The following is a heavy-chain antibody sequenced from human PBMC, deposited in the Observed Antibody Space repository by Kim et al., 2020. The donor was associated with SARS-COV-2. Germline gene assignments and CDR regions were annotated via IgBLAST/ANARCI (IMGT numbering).Heavy chain of an antibody. V-gene: IGHV3-23*01. Sequence: GGSLRLSCAASEFPFNTYAMSWVRQAPGRGLEWVSAISDSGFTTFHADSLKGRFTISRDNPKNTLFLHMNSLRVEDTAVYYCTGSRGGLRFHSFDYWGQGTLVTVSS. CDR2: ISDSGFTT. CDR3: TGSRGGLRFHSFDY. J-gene: IGHJ4*02. CDR1: EFPFNTYA. D-gene: IGHD4-17*01.